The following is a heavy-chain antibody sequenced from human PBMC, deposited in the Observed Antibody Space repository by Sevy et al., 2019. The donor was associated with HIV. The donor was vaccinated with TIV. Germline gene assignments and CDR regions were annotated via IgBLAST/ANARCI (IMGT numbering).Heavy chain of an antibody. CDR1: GFTYSSYG. CDR3: AREYIAVDGIGYYFHY. V-gene: IGHV3-33*01. D-gene: IGHD6-19*01. J-gene: IGHJ4*02. CDR2: IWYDGSNK. Sequence: GGSLRLSCAASGFTYSSYGMHWVRQAPGKGLEWVAVIWYDGSNKEYADSVKGRFTIYRDNYKNTLYLQMNSLRAEETAVYYCAREYIAVDGIGYYFHYWGQGTLVTVSS.